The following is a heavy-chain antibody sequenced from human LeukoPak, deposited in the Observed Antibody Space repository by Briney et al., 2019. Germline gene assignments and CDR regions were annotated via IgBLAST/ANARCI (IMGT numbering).Heavy chain of an antibody. D-gene: IGHD4-23*01. J-gene: IGHJ4*02. V-gene: IGHV4-34*01. Sequence: SETLSLTCAVYGGSFSGYYWSWIRQPPGEGLEWIGEINHSGSTNYNPSLKSRVTISVDTSKNQFPLKLSSVTAADTAVYYCARLYRNFLRRSYYFDYWGQGTLVTVSS. CDR2: INHSGST. CDR1: GGSFSGYY. CDR3: ARLYRNFLRRSYYFDY.